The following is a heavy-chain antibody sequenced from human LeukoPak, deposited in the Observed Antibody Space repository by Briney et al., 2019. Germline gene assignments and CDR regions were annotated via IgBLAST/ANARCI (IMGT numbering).Heavy chain of an antibody. V-gene: IGHV3-30*03. CDR1: GFIFSNYG. CDR2: ISYDGSNK. CDR3: TRDWNDLDY. Sequence: SGGSLRLSCAASGFIFSNYGMHWVRQARGKGLEWVAVISYDGSNKYYADSVKGRFTISRDNSRNMLYLQMNSLRAEDTAVYYSTRDWNDLDYWGQGTLVTVSS. D-gene: IGHD1-1*01. J-gene: IGHJ4*02.